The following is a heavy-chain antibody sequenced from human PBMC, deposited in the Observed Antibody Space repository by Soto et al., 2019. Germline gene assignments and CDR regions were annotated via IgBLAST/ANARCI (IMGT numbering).Heavy chain of an antibody. J-gene: IGHJ6*02. D-gene: IGHD2-2*01. CDR1: GFTFSSYW. V-gene: IGHV3-74*01. CDR3: ARDCSSTSCYHKAIYGMDV. Sequence: EVQLVESGGGLVQPGGSLRLSCAASGFTFSSYWIHWVRQAPGKGLVWVSRINSDGSSTSYADSVKGRFTISRDNAKNTLYLQMNSLRAEDTAVYYCARDCSSTSCYHKAIYGMDVWGQGTTVTVSS. CDR2: INSDGSST.